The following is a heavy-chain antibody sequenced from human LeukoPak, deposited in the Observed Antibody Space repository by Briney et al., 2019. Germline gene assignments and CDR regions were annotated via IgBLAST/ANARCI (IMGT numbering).Heavy chain of an antibody. CDR3: ARGEYYYDGGY. V-gene: IGHV3-7*04. J-gene: IGHJ4*02. D-gene: IGHD3-22*01. CDR2: IKQDGSEK. Sequence: HPVGSLRLSCAASGFTFSSYWMSWVRQAPGKGLEWVANIKQDGSEKYYVDSVKGRFTISRDNAENSLFLQMNSLRAEETAVYYCARGEYYYDGGYWGRGTLVTVSS. CDR1: GFTFSSYW.